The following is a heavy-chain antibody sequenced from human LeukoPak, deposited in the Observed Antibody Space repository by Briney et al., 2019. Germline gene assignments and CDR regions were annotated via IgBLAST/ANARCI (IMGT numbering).Heavy chain of an antibody. J-gene: IGHJ3*02. CDR1: GGSISSGDYY. D-gene: IGHD2-15*01. CDR3: ARGGIYCSGGSCYFNAFDI. Sequence: SETLSLTCTVSGGSISSGDYYWSWIRQPPGTGLEWIGYIYYSGSTYYNPSLKSRVTISVDTSKNQFSLKLSSVTAADTAVYYCARGGIYCSGGSCYFNAFDIWGQGTMVTVSS. CDR2: IYYSGST. V-gene: IGHV4-30-4*01.